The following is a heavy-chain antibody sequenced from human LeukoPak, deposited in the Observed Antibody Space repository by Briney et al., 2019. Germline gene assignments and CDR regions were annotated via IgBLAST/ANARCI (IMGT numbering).Heavy chain of an antibody. V-gene: IGHV1-46*01. CDR3: ARADPLYIVLMVYATHLDY. D-gene: IGHD2-8*01. J-gene: IGHJ4*02. Sequence: ASVKVSCKASGYTFTSYYMHWVRQAPGQGLEWMGIINPSGGSTIYEQKFQGRVNMTRDTSTSTVYMELSSLRSEDTAVYYCARADPLYIVLMVYATHLDYWGRGTLVTVSS. CDR1: GYTFTSYY. CDR2: INPSGGST.